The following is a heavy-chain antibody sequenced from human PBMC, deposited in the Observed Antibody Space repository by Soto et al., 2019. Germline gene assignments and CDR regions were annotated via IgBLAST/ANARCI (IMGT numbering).Heavy chain of an antibody. CDR2: ISSSSSYT. D-gene: IGHD5-12*01. J-gene: IGHJ4*02. V-gene: IGHV3-11*05. CDR1: GFTFSDYY. CDR3: ARDPSGYSCYDTSGG. Sequence: QVQLVESGGGLVKPGGSLRLSCAASGFTFSDYYMSWIRQAPGKGLEWVSYISSSSSYTNYADSVKGRFTISRDNAKNSLYLQMNSLSAEDTAVYYCARDPSGYSCYDTSGGWGQGTLVTVSS.